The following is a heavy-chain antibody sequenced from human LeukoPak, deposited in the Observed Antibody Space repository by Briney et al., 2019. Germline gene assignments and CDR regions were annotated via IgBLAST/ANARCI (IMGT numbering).Heavy chain of an antibody. D-gene: IGHD3-16*02. CDR2: IFSNDEK. CDR1: GFSLSNARMG. J-gene: IGHJ4*02. V-gene: IGHV2-26*01. CDR3: ARLQYDYVWGSYRLLDY. Sequence: GSGPTLVNPTETLTLTCTVSGFSLSNARMGVSWIRQPPGKALEWLAHIFSNDEKSYSTSLKGKLTISKDTSKSQVVLTMTNMDPVDTATYYCARLQYDYVWGSYRLLDYWGQGTLVTVSS.